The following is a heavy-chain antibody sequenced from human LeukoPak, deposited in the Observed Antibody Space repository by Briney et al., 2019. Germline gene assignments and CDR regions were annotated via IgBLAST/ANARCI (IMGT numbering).Heavy chain of an antibody. V-gene: IGHV4-59*02. CDR2: IYNSGRT. CDR3: AREGSGSYYNWFDP. CDR1: GDSVIYSY. Sequence: SETLSLTCTVSGDSVIYSYWNWLRQPPGKGLEWIGHIYNSGRTNYNPSLKSRVTISVDTSRNQFSLKLSSVTAADPAVYYCAREGSGSYYNWFDPWGQGTLVTVSS. J-gene: IGHJ5*02. D-gene: IGHD3-10*01.